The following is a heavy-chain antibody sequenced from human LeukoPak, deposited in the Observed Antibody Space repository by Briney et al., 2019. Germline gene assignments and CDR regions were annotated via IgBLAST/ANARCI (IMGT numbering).Heavy chain of an antibody. CDR2: INHSGST. CDR1: GGSFSGYY. D-gene: IGHD3-3*01. CDR3: ARGFTTSRPFDY. V-gene: IGHV4-34*01. Sequence: PSETLSLTCAVYGGSFSGYYWSWIRQPPGKGLEWIGEINHSGSTNYNPSLKSRVTISVDTSKNQFSLKLSSVTAADTAVYYCARGFTTSRPFDYWGQGTLVTVSS. J-gene: IGHJ4*02.